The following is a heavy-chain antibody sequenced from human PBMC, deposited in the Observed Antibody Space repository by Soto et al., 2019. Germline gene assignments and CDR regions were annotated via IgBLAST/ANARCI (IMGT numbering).Heavy chain of an antibody. CDR3: AKDRVIPLPPHWPET. J-gene: IGHJ5*02. CDR1: GFSFNKYG. D-gene: IGHD1-1*01. CDR2: VSSDGSNQ. Sequence: PGGSLRLSCAASGFSFNKYGMHWVRQAPGKGLEWVAYVSSDGSNQYYADSVKGRFTISRDNSKSTLFLQLDSLRVDDTAVYYCAKDRVIPLPPHWPETWGQGTLVT. V-gene: IGHV3-30*18.